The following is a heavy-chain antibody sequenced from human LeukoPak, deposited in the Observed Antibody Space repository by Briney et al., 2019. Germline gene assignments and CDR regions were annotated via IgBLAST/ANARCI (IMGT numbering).Heavy chain of an antibody. CDR3: TRSGYRHPYHFDS. D-gene: IGHD3-22*01. Sequence: PGGSLRLSCVASGFTLADYSMSWIRQAPGKGLEWVSVLYTGGGTDHADSVKGRFTISRDNSKNTLSLQMNSLRAEDTAIYYCTRSGYRHPYHFDSWGQGTLVTVSS. V-gene: IGHV3-53*01. J-gene: IGHJ4*02. CDR2: LYTGGGT. CDR1: GFTLADYS.